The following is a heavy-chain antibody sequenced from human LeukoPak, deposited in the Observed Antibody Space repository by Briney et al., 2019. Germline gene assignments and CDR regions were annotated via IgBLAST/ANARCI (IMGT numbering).Heavy chain of an antibody. CDR2: ISAYNGKT. CDR1: GYTFTSYG. V-gene: IGHV1-18*04. Sequence: ASVKGSCKASGYTFTSYGISWVRQAPGQGLEWVGWISAYNGKTNYAQKLQGRVTMNTDTSTSTAYMELRSLRSDDTAVYYCARDGMVRGVINRKGPRRSWFDPWGQGTLVTVSS. J-gene: IGHJ5*02. D-gene: IGHD3-10*01. CDR3: ARDGMVRGVINRKGPRRSWFDP.